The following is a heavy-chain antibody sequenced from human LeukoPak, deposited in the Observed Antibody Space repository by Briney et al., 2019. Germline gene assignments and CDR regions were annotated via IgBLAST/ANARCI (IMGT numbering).Heavy chain of an antibody. Sequence: GGSLILSCAASGFTFSSYTMYWVRQAPGKGLEYVSAISSNGGSTYYANSVKGRFTISRDNSKNTLYLQMGSLRGEDTAVYYCAREVNWRFDYWGQGTLVTVSS. CDR1: GFTFSSYT. CDR2: ISSNGGST. D-gene: IGHD1-1*01. V-gene: IGHV3-64*01. J-gene: IGHJ4*02. CDR3: AREVNWRFDY.